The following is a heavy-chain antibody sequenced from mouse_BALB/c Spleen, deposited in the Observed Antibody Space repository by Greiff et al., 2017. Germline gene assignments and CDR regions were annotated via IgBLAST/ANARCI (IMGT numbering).Heavy chain of an antibody. D-gene: IGHD1-1*01. V-gene: IGHV7-1*02. CDR2: SRNKANDYTT. CDR3: ARDAYYGSSYRYWYFDV. Sequence: EVHLVESGGGLVQPGGSLRLSCATSGFTFSDFYMEWVRQPPGKRLEWIAASRNKANDYTTEYSASVKGRFIVSRDTSQSILYLQMNALRAEDTAIYYCARDAYYGSSYRYWYFDVWGAGTTVTVSS. J-gene: IGHJ1*01. CDR1: GFTFSDFY.